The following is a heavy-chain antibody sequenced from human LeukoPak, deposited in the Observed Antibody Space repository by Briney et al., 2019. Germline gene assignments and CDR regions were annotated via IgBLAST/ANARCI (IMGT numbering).Heavy chain of an antibody. J-gene: IGHJ1*01. V-gene: IGHV4-39*01. D-gene: IGHD2-2*01. CDR1: GGSISSSSYY. Sequence: PSETLSLTCTVSGGSISSSSYYWGWIRQPPGKGLEWIGSIYYSGSTYYNPSLKSRVTTSVDTSKNQFSLKLSSVTAADTAVYYCASRTNFRYCSSTSCLKYFQHWGQGTLVTVSS. CDR3: ASRTNFRYCSSTSCLKYFQH. CDR2: IYYSGST.